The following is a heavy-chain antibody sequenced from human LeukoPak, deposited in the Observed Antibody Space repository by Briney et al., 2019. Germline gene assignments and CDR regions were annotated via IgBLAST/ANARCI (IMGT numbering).Heavy chain of an antibody. Sequence: SQTLSLTCAISGDSVSSNSAAWNWIRQSPSRGLEWLGRTYYRSEWYNDYALSVKSRITINPDTSKNQFSLQLNSVTPEDTAVYYCARDPGLGGSGSYKPIRPYGTDVWGQGTTVTVSS. CDR2: TYYRSEWYN. CDR1: GDSVSSNSAA. CDR3: ARDPGLGGSGSYKPIRPYGTDV. J-gene: IGHJ6*02. V-gene: IGHV6-1*01. D-gene: IGHD3-10*01.